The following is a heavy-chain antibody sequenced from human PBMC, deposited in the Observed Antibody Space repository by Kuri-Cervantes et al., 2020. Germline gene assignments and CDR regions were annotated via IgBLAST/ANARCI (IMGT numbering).Heavy chain of an antibody. V-gene: IGHV4-4*02. CDR3: AREGSTVYYYYYYGMDV. J-gene: IGHJ6*02. CDR2: IYHSGST. CDR1: GGSISSSNW. D-gene: IGHD3-10*01. Sequence: GSLRLSCAVSGGSISSSNWWSWVRQPPGKGLEWIGEIYHSGSTNYNPSLKSRVTISVDKSKNQFSLKLSSVTAADTAVYYCAREGSTVYYYYYYGMDVWGQGTTVTVSS.